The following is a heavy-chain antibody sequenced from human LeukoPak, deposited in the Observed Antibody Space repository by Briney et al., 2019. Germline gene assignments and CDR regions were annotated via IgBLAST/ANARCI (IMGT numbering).Heavy chain of an antibody. D-gene: IGHD3-22*01. CDR1: GFTVSSNY. V-gene: IGHV3-66*02. CDR3: ARDLHGYDAFDI. CDR2: IYSGGST. Sequence: PGGSLRLSCAASGFTVSSNYMGWVRQAPGKGLEWVSVIYSGGSTYYADSVKGRFTISRDNSKNTLYLQMNSLRAEDTAVYYCARDLHGYDAFDIWGQGTMVTVSS. J-gene: IGHJ3*02.